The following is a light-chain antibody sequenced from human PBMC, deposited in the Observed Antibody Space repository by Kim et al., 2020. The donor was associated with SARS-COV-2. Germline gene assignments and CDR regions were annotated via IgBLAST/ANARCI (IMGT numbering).Light chain of an antibody. CDR2: AAS. J-gene: IGKJ2*01. V-gene: IGKV1-39*01. CDR1: QRISNY. Sequence: DIQMTQSPSSLSASVGDRVTITCRASQRISNYLNWYQQKPGKAPKVLIYAASTLQSGVPSRFSGSGSGTDFTLTISSLQPEDFATYYCQQSYSNPPEYTFGQGPKLEI. CDR3: QQSYSNPPEYT.